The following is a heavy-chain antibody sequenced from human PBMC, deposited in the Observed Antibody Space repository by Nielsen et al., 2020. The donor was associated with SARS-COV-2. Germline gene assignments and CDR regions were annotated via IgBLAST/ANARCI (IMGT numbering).Heavy chain of an antibody. CDR2: ISSSSSYI. D-gene: IGHD2-21*02. Sequence: GGSLRLSCAASGFTFSSYSMNWVRQAPGKGLEWVSSISSSSSYIYYADSVKGRFTISRDNAKNSLYLQMNSLRAEDTAVYYCARDHSFPCGDDCYSIGFDYWGQGTLVTVSS. V-gene: IGHV3-21*01. CDR1: GFTFSSYS. CDR3: ARDHSFPCGDDCYSIGFDY. J-gene: IGHJ4*02.